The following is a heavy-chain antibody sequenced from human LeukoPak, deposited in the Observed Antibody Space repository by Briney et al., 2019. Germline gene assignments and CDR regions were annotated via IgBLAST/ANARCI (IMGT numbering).Heavy chain of an antibody. CDR3: ARYSGYAFDY. V-gene: IGHV1-46*01. J-gene: IGHJ4*02. CDR1: GYTFTSYY. D-gene: IGHD5-12*01. CDR2: INPSGGST. Sequence: ASVKVSCKASGYTFTSYYMHWVRQAPGQGLEWMGIINPSGGSTSYAQKFQGRVTMTRDTSISTAYMELSRLRSDDTAVYYCARYSGYAFDYWGQGTLVTVSS.